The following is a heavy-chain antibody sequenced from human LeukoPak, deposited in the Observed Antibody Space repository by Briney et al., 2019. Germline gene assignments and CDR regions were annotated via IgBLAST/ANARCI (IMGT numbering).Heavy chain of an antibody. CDR3: ARSAEGVVITEPDYYYGMDV. V-gene: IGHV1-69*13. Sequence: SVKVSCKASGGTFSSYAISWVRQAPGQGLEWMGGIIPIFGTANYAQKFQGRVTITADESTSTAYMELSSLRSEDTAVYYCARSAEGVVITEPDYYYGMDVWGQGTTVTVSS. D-gene: IGHD3-22*01. CDR1: GGTFSSYA. CDR2: IIPIFGTA. J-gene: IGHJ6*02.